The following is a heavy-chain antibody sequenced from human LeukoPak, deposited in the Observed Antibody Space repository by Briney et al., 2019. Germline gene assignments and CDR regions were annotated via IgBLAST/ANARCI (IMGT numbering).Heavy chain of an antibody. Sequence: GASVKVSCKASGGTFSSYAISWVRQAPGRGLEWMGGIIPIFGTANYAQKFQGRVTITADESTSTAYMELSSLRSEDTAVYYCAREDTAMAYFDYWGQGTLVTVSS. D-gene: IGHD5-18*01. CDR3: AREDTAMAYFDY. CDR2: IIPIFGTA. CDR1: GGTFSSYA. J-gene: IGHJ4*02. V-gene: IGHV1-69*13.